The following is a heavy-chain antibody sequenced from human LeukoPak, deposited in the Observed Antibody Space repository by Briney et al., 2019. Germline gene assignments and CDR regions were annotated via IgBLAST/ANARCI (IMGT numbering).Heavy chain of an antibody. V-gene: IGHV4-61*02. CDR1: GGSISSGSYY. J-gene: IGHJ6*02. CDR3: AREAVSDFWSGYYGSGYYYYGMDV. Sequence: SETLSLTCTVSGGSISSGSYYWSWIRQPAGKGLEWIGRIYTSGSTNYNPSLKSRVTISVDTSKNQFSLKLSSVTAADTAVYYCAREAVSDFWSGYYGSGYYYYGMDVWGQGTTVTVSS. D-gene: IGHD3-3*01. CDR2: IYTSGST.